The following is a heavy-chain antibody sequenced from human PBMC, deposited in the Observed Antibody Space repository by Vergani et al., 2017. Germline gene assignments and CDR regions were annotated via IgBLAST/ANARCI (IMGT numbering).Heavy chain of an antibody. CDR3: ARGTPPAFDI. V-gene: IGHV4-39*01. D-gene: IGHD2-15*01. CDR2: IYYSGST. CDR1: GGSISSSSYY. J-gene: IGHJ3*02. Sequence: QLQLQESGPGLVKPSETLSLTCTVSGGSISSSSYYWGWIRQPPGKGLEWIGRIYYSGSTYYNPSLKSRVTISVDTSKNQFSLKLSSVTAADTAVYYCARGTPPAFDIWGQGTMVTVSS.